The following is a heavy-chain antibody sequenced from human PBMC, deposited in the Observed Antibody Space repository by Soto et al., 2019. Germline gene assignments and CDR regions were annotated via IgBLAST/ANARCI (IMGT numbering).Heavy chain of an antibody. CDR3: VRERQLGV. D-gene: IGHD6-6*01. CDR1: GFTFSIYA. V-gene: IGHV3-23*01. CDR2: IDASGGTT. J-gene: IGHJ6*02. Sequence: EGQLLESGGRLVQPGESLRLSCAASGFTFSIYAMSWARQAPGKGLEWVSVIDASGGTTYTDSVKGRFTISRDNSKNTLYLQMNSLRVEDTAVYYCVRERQLGVWRQGTTVTVSS.